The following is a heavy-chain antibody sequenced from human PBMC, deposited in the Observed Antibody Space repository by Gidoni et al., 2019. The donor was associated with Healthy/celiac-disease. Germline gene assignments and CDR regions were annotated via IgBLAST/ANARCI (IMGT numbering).Heavy chain of an antibody. CDR3: ARHSPIRLTRGYWYFDL. V-gene: IGHV4-39*01. D-gene: IGHD3-22*01. CDR1: GGSIRSSSYY. CDR2: IYYSGST. J-gene: IGHJ2*01. Sequence: QLQLQESGPGLVKPSETLSLTCTVSGGSIRSSSYYWGWIRQPPGKGLEWIGSIYYSGSTYYNPSLKGRVTISVDTSKNQFSLKLSSVTAADTAVYYCARHSPIRLTRGYWYFDLWGRGTLVTVSS.